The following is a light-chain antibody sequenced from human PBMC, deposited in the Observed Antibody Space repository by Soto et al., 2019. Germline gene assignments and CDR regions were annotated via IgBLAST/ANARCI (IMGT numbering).Light chain of an antibody. CDR1: EGISVY. CDR3: KQYNNWHPIT. J-gene: IGKJ5*01. CDR2: GAS. Sequence: MTQSPSALSASVGERVNITCRASEGISVYLAWYQQKPGQAPRLLIFGASTRATGIPPRFSGSGSGTEFTLTISSLQYEDFGIYYCKQYNNWHPITFGQGTRLEIK. V-gene: IGKV3-15*01.